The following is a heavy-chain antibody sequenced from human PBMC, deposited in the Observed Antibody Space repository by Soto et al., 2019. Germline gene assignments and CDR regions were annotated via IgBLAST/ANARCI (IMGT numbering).Heavy chain of an antibody. CDR2: IYPGDSDT. J-gene: IGHJ4*02. CDR1: GYSFTTYW. Sequence: GESLKISCKGSGYSFTTYWIGWVRQMPGKGLEWMGIIYPGDSDTRFSPSFQGQVTISADKSINTAYLQWSSLKASDTAMYYCASPGPQGYSYVPNWGQGTLVTVSS. V-gene: IGHV5-51*01. CDR3: ASPGPQGYSYVPN. D-gene: IGHD5-18*01.